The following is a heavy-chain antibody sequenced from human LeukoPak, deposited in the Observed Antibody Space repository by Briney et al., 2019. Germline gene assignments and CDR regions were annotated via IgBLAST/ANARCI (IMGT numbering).Heavy chain of an antibody. CDR2: INHSGST. CDR1: GGSFSGYY. D-gene: IGHD6-19*01. Sequence: PSETLSLTCAVYGGSFSGYYWSWIRQPPGKGLEWIGEINHSGSTNYNPSLKSRVTISVDTSKNQFSLKLSSVTAADTAVYYCARLSLVAGRRGPDYWGQGTLVTVSS. V-gene: IGHV4-34*01. CDR3: ARLSLVAGRRGPDY. J-gene: IGHJ4*02.